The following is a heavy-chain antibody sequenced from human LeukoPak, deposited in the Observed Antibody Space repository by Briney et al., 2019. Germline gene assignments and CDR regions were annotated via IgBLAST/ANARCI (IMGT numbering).Heavy chain of an antibody. Sequence: GGSLRLSCAASGFAFSGYWMSWVRQAPGKGLEWVANIKQDGSEKYYVDSVKGRFTISRDNAKNSLYLQMNSLRAEDTAVYYCARDYVPDYWGQGTLVTVSS. J-gene: IGHJ4*02. CDR1: GFAFSGYW. CDR2: IKQDGSEK. D-gene: IGHD3-10*02. CDR3: ARDYVPDY. V-gene: IGHV3-7*01.